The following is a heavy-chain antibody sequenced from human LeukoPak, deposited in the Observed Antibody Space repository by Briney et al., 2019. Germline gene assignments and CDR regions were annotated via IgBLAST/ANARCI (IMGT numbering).Heavy chain of an antibody. CDR1: LFTLRSYA. J-gene: IGHJ4*02. Sequence: RRSLRLSRAPSLFTLRSYAIHWVHQVPGKGVEWVAFISIVGNDKHYADSVKGRFTISRDNSKTTLYLQMNSLRTEDTAVYFCAKDPYMSAVYYFAYWGQRTLVTVPT. CDR3: AKDPYMSAVYYFAY. CDR2: ISIVGNDK. V-gene: IGHV3-30*04. D-gene: IGHD6-25*01.